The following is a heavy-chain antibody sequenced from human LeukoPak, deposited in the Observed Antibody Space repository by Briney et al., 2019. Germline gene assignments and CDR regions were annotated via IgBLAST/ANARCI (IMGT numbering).Heavy chain of an antibody. CDR3: AKDRIGYCSGGSCYSGVPPAYYYYGMDV. J-gene: IGHJ6*02. CDR1: GFTFSSYG. V-gene: IGHV3-30*18. Sequence: GGSLRLSCAASGFTFSSYGMHWVRQAPGKGLEWVAVISYGGSNKYYADSVKGRFTFSRDNTNNTLYLQMNSLRAEDTAVYYCAKDRIGYCSGGSCYSGVPPAYYYYGMDVWGQGTTVTVSS. CDR2: ISYGGSNK. D-gene: IGHD2-15*01.